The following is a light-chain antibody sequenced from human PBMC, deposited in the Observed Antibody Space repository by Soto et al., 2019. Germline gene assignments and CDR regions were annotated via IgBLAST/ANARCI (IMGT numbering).Light chain of an antibody. CDR2: GAS. CDR3: QQYDSFSGT. J-gene: IGKJ1*01. V-gene: IGKV1-5*01. CDR1: QSIINW. Sequence: DVQMTQSPSTLSASVGGRVTITCRASQSIINWLAWYQQKPGKAPKLLIYGASSLESGVPSRFSGSGSGTEFTLTITNLQPDDFETYYCQQYDSFSGTFGQGTKVDI.